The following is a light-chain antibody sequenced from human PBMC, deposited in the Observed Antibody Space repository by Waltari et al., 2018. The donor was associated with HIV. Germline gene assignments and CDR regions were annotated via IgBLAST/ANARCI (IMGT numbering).Light chain of an antibody. CDR1: STDSRFYQH. CDR3: ASNRLDSTLV. CDR2: DID. Sequence: QSALTQPASVSGFPGQTINISCTGISTDSRFYQHVSWYQQHPGIVPRLIIYDIDSRPSAISDHFSGSRSGDSASLTISGLQSGDEAHYFCASNRLDSTLVFGGGTKLTIL. V-gene: IGLV2-14*03. J-gene: IGLJ2*01.